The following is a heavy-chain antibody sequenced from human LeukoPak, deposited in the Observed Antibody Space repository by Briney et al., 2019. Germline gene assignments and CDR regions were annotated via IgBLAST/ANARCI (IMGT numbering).Heavy chain of an antibody. V-gene: IGHV3-30*18. CDR1: GFTFSSYG. Sequence: GGSLRLSCAASGFTFSSYGMHWVRQAPDKGLEWVAVISYGGSNKFYADSVKRRFTLSRDNSKNALYLQMNSLRAEDTAVYYGAKDVGMIGYCSGGSCYAIDYWGQGTLVTVSS. CDR3: AKDVGMIGYCSGGSCYAIDY. D-gene: IGHD2-15*01. CDR2: ISYGGSNK. J-gene: IGHJ4*02.